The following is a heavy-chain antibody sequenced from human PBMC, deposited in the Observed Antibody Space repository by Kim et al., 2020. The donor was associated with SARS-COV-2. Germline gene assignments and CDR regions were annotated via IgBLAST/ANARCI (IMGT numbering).Heavy chain of an antibody. CDR2: GT. D-gene: IGHD1-1*01. J-gene: IGHJ3*02. CDR3: ARGYNEAFDI. V-gene: IGHV1-2*02. Sequence: GTNYAQKFQGRVNMTRDTSISTAYMELSRLRSDDTAVYYCARGYNEAFDIWGQGTMVTVSS.